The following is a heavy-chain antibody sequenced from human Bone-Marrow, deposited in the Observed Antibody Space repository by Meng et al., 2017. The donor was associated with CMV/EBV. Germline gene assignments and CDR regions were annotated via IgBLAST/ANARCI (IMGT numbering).Heavy chain of an antibody. CDR2: ISWNSGSI. D-gene: IGHD1-26*01. J-gene: IGHJ4*02. V-gene: IGHV3-9*01. CDR1: GFTFDDYA. CDR3: ARVDRGASGY. Sequence: SLKISCAASGFTFDDYAMHWVRQAPGKGLEWVSGISWNSGSIGYADSVKGRFTISRDNAKNSLYLQMNSLRAEDTAVYYCARVDRGASGYWGQGTLVTVSS.